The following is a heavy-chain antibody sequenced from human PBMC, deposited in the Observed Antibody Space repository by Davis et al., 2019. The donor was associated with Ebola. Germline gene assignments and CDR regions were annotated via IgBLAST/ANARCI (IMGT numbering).Heavy chain of an antibody. V-gene: IGHV1-69*04. CDR1: GGTFSSYA. J-gene: IGHJ3*02. D-gene: IGHD3-10*01. CDR3: ARFTMVQGWHI. CDR2: IIPILGIA. Sequence: SVKVSCKASGGTFSSYAISWVRQAPGQGLEWMGRIIPILGIANYAQKFQGRVTITADKSTSTAYMELSSLRSEDTAVYYCARFTMVQGWHIWGQGTMVTVSS.